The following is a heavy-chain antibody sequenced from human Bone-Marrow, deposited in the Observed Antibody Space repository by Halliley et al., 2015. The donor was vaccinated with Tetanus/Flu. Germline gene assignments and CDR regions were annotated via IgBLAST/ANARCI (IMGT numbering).Heavy chain of an antibody. D-gene: IGHD6-25*01. Sequence: TLSLTCTVSGGSITSANYYWGWIRQSPGKGLEWIGTIYYRGSTYYNPSLKSRVTISVDTSNNQFSLKLSSVTAADTAVYYCARHVSGGYLPYIHWFDPWGQGTLVAVSS. J-gene: IGHJ5*02. CDR2: IYYRGST. V-gene: IGHV4-39*01. CDR3: ARHVSGGYLPYIHWFDP. CDR1: GGSITSANYY.